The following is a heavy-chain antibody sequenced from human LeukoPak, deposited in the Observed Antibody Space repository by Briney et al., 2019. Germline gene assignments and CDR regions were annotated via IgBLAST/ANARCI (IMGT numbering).Heavy chain of an antibody. CDR1: VYTLTELS. CDR3: ARRSGYSWKY. J-gene: IGHJ4*02. CDR2: ISAYNGNT. V-gene: IGHV1-18*01. D-gene: IGHD5-18*01. Sequence: GASVKVSCKVSVYTLTELSMHWVRQAPGQGLEWMGWISAYNGNTNYAQKLQGRVTMTTDTSTSTAYMELRSLRSDDTAVYYCARRSGYSWKYWGQGTLVTVSS.